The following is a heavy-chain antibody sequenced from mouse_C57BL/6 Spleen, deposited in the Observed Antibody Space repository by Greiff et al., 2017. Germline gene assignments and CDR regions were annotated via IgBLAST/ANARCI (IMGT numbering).Heavy chain of an antibody. D-gene: IGHD4-1*01. J-gene: IGHJ2*01. CDR1: GFTFSDYG. CDR2: ISSGSSTL. CDR3: ARGNWDVYFDY. V-gene: IGHV5-17*01. Sequence: EVKLVESGGGLVKPGGSLKLSCAASGFTFSDYGMHWVRQAPEKGLAWVAYISSGSSTLYYADTVKGRFTISRDNAKNTLFLQMTSLRSEDTAMYYCARGNWDVYFDYWGQGTTLTVSS.